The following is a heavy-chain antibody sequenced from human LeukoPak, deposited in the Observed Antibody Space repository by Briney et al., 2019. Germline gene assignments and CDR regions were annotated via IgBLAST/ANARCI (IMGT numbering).Heavy chain of an antibody. CDR3: ARDYDVLTAYPPTQLFDP. J-gene: IGHJ5*02. CDR1: GFTFSSYS. CDR2: ITSSSTYI. Sequence: GGSLRLSCAASGFTFSSYSMNWVRQAPGKGLEWVSSITSSSTYIYYADSVKGRFTISRDNAENSLYLQMNSLRAEDTAVYYCARDYDVLTAYPPTQLFDPWGQGTLVTVSS. D-gene: IGHD3-9*01. V-gene: IGHV3-21*04.